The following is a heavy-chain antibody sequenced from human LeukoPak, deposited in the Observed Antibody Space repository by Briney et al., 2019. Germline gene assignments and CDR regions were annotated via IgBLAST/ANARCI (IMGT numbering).Heavy chain of an antibody. CDR2: INRDGTGT. CDR3: AKEGLHDYGDY. J-gene: IGHJ4*02. CDR1: GFIFCDYW. Sequence: PGGSLRLSCAPSGFIFCDYWFHWVRQTPGQGLVWVAAINRDGTGTSHADSVRGRFTVSRDNSKNTLYLQMNSLRAEDTAVYYCAKEGLHDYGDYWGQGTLVTVSS. V-gene: IGHV3-74*01. D-gene: IGHD2-21*01.